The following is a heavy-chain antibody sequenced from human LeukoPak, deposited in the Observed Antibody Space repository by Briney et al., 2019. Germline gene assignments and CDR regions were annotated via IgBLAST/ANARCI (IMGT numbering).Heavy chain of an antibody. V-gene: IGHV1-2*02. J-gene: IGHJ5*02. CDR1: GYTFTGYY. CDR2: INPNSGGT. Sequence: ASVKVSCKASGYTFTGYYMHWVRQAPGQGLEWMGWINPNSGGTDYAQKFQGRVTMTRDTSISTAYMELSRLRSDDTAVYYCAREALGYCSGGSCYEADWFDPWGQGTLVTVSS. CDR3: AREALGYCSGGSCYEADWFDP. D-gene: IGHD2-15*01.